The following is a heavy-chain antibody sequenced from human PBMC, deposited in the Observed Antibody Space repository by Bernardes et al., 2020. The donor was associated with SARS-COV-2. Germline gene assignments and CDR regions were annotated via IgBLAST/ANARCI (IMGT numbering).Heavy chain of an antibody. J-gene: IGHJ5*02. Sequence: GGSLRLSCAGYDMRSSNFWVSWVRQGPGKGLEWVAKIKKDGTVRDYVDTVKGRFSISRDNTRNQVYLQMNALRVEDTGTYYCRIGHYADLWGQGTLITVTS. CDR3: RIGHYADL. CDR1: DMRSSNFW. D-gene: IGHD4-17*01. V-gene: IGHV3-7*01. CDR2: IKKDGTVR.